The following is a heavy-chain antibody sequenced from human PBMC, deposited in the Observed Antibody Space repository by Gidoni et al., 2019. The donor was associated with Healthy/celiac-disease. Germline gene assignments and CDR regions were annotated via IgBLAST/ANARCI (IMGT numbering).Heavy chain of an antibody. V-gene: IGHV1-69*04. Sequence: QVQLVQSGAEVKKPGSSVKVSCKASGGTFSSYAISWVRQAPGQGLEWMGRIIPILGIANYAQKFQGRVTITADKSTSTAYMELSSLRSEDTAVYYCARVNCTNGVCYTGGSYYYYYYGMDVWGQGTTVTVSS. D-gene: IGHD2-8*01. J-gene: IGHJ6*02. CDR1: GGTFSSYA. CDR2: IIPILGIA. CDR3: ARVNCTNGVCYTGGSYYYYYYGMDV.